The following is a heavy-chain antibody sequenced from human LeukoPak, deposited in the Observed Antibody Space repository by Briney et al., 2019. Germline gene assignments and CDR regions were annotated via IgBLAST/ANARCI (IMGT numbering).Heavy chain of an antibody. J-gene: IGHJ3*02. CDR1: GGSISSYY. CDR3: ARDRHLEWLLYRWYDAFDI. D-gene: IGHD3-3*01. V-gene: IGHV4-4*07. Sequence: SETLSLTCTVSGGSISSYYWSWIRQPAGKGLEWIGRIYTSGSTNYNPSFKSRVTMSVDTSKNQFSLKLSSVTAADTAVYYCARDRHLEWLLYRWYDAFDIWGQGTMVTVSS. CDR2: IYTSGST.